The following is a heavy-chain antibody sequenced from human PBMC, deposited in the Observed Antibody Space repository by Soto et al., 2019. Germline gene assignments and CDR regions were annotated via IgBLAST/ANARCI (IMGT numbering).Heavy chain of an antibody. CDR2: INAGYSDT. CDR3: AREGEGEAAAAMFY. V-gene: IGHV1-3*01. D-gene: IGHD2-2*01. Sequence: ASVKVSCKASGYSITCCAMHWVRQAPGQRPEWMGWINAGYSDTKYSQKFQGRLTMVRDTSASTAYMELSGLTSEDTAVYYCAREGEGEAAAAMFYGGQGTLVTV. CDR1: GYSITCCA. J-gene: IGHJ4*02.